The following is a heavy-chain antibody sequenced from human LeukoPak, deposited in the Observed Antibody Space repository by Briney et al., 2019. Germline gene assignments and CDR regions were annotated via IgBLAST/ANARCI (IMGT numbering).Heavy chain of an antibody. Sequence: PGGSLRLSCAASGFTFSSYGMHWVRQAPGKGLEWVAFIRSKIYGGTIEYAASVKGRFTISRDDSNNIAYLQMNSLETEDTAVYYCTRGTTVNGWYMYYFAHWGQGTQVTVSS. CDR2: IRSKIYGGTI. CDR3: TRGTTVNGWYMYYFAH. J-gene: IGHJ4*02. D-gene: IGHD6-19*01. CDR1: GFTFSSYG. V-gene: IGHV3-49*04.